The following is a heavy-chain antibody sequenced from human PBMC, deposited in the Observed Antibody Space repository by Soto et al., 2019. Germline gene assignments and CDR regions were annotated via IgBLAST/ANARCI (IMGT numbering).Heavy chain of an antibody. V-gene: IGHV3-74*03. J-gene: IGHJ4*02. Sequence: EVQLVESGGGLVQPGGSLRLSCAASGFTFTTYWMHWVRQAPGKGLVWVSRINGDGSSTTYADSVKGRFTISRDNAKNTRYLQMNSLRAEDTSVYYCARYDVLIDYWGQGTLVTVSS. D-gene: IGHD3-9*01. CDR3: ARYDVLIDY. CDR2: INGDGSST. CDR1: GFTFTTYW.